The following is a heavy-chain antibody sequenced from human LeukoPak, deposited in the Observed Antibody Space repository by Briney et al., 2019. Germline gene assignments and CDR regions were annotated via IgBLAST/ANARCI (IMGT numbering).Heavy chain of an antibody. CDR1: GFTFSSYG. J-gene: IGHJ4*02. CDR3: ASFYGSEYYFDY. CDR2: IWYDGSNK. Sequence: GGSLRLSCAASGFTFSSYGMHWVRQAPGKGLEWVAVIWYDGSNKYYADSVKGRFTIPRDNSKNTLYLQMNSLRAEDTAVYYCASFYGSEYYFDYWGQGTLVTVSS. D-gene: IGHD3-10*01. V-gene: IGHV3-33*01.